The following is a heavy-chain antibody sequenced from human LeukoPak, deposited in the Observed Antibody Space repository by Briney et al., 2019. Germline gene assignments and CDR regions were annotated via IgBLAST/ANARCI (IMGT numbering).Heavy chain of an antibody. Sequence: GGSLRLSCAASGFIFSSYWMSWVRQAPGKGLEWVANIKEDGSEKDYVDSVKGRSTISRDNAKNSLYLQMNSLRAEDTAVYYCARDVIARNYYYYMDVWGKGTTVTVSS. J-gene: IGHJ6*03. D-gene: IGHD2-15*01. V-gene: IGHV3-7*01. CDR1: GFIFSSYW. CDR3: ARDVIARNYYYYMDV. CDR2: IKEDGSEK.